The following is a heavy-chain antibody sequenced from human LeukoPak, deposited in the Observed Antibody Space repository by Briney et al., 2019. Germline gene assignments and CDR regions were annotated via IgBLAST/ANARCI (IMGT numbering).Heavy chain of an antibody. CDR1: GFTFSSYE. Sequence: GGSLRLSCAASGFTFSSYEMNWVRQAPGKGLEWVSYIGSSGSPIYYADSVKGRFTISRDTAKNSLYLQMNSLRAEDTALYYCASFYDTSGRDYWGQGTLVTVSS. J-gene: IGHJ4*02. V-gene: IGHV3-48*03. CDR3: ASFYDTSGRDY. CDR2: IGSSGSPI. D-gene: IGHD3-22*01.